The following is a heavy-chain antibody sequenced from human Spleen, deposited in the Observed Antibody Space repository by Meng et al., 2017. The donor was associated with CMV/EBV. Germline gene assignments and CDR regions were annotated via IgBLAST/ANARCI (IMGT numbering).Heavy chain of an antibody. Sequence: SVKVSCKASGGTFSSYAISWVRQAPGQGLEWMGGIIPIFGTANYAQKFQGRVTITTDESTSTAYMERSSLRSEDTAVYYCASVVVVVAATRDYYYYGMDVWGQGTTVTVSS. V-gene: IGHV1-69*05. J-gene: IGHJ6*02. D-gene: IGHD2-15*01. CDR3: ASVVVVVAATRDYYYYGMDV. CDR1: GGTFSSYA. CDR2: IIPIFGTA.